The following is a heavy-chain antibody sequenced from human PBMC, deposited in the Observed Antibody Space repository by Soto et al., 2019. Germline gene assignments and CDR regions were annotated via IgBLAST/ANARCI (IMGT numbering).Heavy chain of an antibody. CDR3: AKDSSVTAAGSGGWFDP. Sequence: QVQLVESGGGVVQPGRSLRLSCAASGFDFNTYGLHWVRQAPGTGLEWVAAISFDGGSQYYADSVKGRFTISRDKTNRTLYLQMNSLGAEDTATYFCAKDSSVTAAGSGGWFDPWGPGTLVIVSS. CDR1: GFDFNTYG. CDR2: ISFDGGSQ. V-gene: IGHV3-30*18. J-gene: IGHJ5*02. D-gene: IGHD6-13*01.